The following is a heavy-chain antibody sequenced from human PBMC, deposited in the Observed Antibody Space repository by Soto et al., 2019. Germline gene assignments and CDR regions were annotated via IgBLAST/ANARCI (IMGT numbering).Heavy chain of an antibody. Sequence: TSETLSLTCNVSGGSVSGYHWSWIRQPPGKGLEWIGYVYNNGNTYYNPPLRSRVTISIDTSKNHFFLNLSSVTAADTAVYYCARIGLTTALLWGQGTLVTVSS. J-gene: IGHJ4*02. V-gene: IGHV4-4*08. CDR1: GGSVSGYH. CDR2: VYNNGNT. CDR3: ARIGLTTALL. D-gene: IGHD4-17*01.